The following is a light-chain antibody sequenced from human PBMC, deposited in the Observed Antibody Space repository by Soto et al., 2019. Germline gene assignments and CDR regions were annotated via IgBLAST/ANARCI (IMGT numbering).Light chain of an antibody. CDR2: DAS. V-gene: IGKV3-20*01. CDR3: HQYGSSPGT. Sequence: EIVLTQSPGTLSLSPGERATLSCRASQSVSSSYLAWYQQKPGQAPRLLIYDASSRATGIPDRFSGSGSGTDFTLTISRLEPEDFAVYYCHQYGSSPGTFGQGTKVEIK. CDR1: QSVSSSY. J-gene: IGKJ1*01.